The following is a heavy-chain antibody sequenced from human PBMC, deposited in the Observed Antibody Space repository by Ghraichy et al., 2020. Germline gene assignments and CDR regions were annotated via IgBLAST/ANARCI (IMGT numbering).Heavy chain of an antibody. D-gene: IGHD5-18*01. CDR3: ASEVVDTAMAVDY. CDR2: IYYSGST. Sequence: SETLSLPCTVSGGSISSGDYYWSWIRQPPGKGLEWIGYIYYSGSTYYNPSLKSRLTISVDTSKNQFSLKLSSVTAADTAVYYCASEVVDTAMAVDYWGQGTLVTVSS. CDR1: GGSISSGDYY. J-gene: IGHJ4*02. V-gene: IGHV4-30-4*01.